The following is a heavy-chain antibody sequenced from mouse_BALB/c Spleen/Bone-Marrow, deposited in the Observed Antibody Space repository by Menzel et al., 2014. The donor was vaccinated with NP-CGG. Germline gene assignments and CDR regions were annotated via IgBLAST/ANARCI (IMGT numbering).Heavy chain of an antibody. D-gene: IGHD2-1*01. V-gene: IGHV1-7*01. J-gene: IGHJ4*01. CDR2: INPSTGDT. Sequence: LQESGAELAKPGASVKMSCKASGYTFTRYWMHWVKRRPGQGLEWIGYINPSTGDTEYNQKFKDKATLTADMSSSTAYMQLSSLTSEDSAVYYCARGNYEAMDSWGQGTPVPVTT. CDR1: GYTFTRYW. CDR3: ARGNYEAMDS.